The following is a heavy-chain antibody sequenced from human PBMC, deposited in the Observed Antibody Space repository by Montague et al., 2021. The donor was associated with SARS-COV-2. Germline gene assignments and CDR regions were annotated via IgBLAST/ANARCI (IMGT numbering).Heavy chain of an antibody. CDR2: TYYRSKWYN. J-gene: IGHJ6*02. V-gene: IGHV6-1*01. Sequence: CAISGDSVSSNSAAWNWIRQSPSRGLEWLGRTYYRSKWYNDYALSVKSRITINPDTSKNQFSLKLSSVTAADTAVYYCARVGRQQLVRLSGMDVWGQGTTVTGSS. D-gene: IGHD6-13*01. CDR1: GDSVSSNSAA. CDR3: ARVGRQQLVRLSGMDV.